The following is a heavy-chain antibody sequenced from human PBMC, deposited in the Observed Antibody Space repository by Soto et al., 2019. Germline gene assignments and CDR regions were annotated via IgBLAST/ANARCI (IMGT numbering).Heavy chain of an antibody. D-gene: IGHD6-6*01. V-gene: IGHV3-13*01. CDR3: ARSFYVAARPDGYYYYYGMVV. CDR1: GFTFSSYD. CDR2: IGTAGDT. Sequence: GGSLRLSCAASGFTFSSYDMHWVRQATGKGLEWVSAIGTAGDTYYPGSVKGRFTISRENAKNSLYLQMNSLRAGDTAVYYCARSFYVAARPDGYYYYYGMVVWGQGTTGTVSS. J-gene: IGHJ6*02.